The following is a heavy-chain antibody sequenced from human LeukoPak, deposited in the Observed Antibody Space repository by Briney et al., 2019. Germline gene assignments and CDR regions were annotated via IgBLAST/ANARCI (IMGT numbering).Heavy chain of an antibody. V-gene: IGHV4-4*07. CDR2: IHITEST. J-gene: IGHJ4*02. D-gene: IGHD3-10*01. Sequence: SETLSLTCTVSSGSIINYNWSWVRQSPGKGLEWIGRIHITESTNYNPSLKSRVTLSQDTSKSQISLRLRSVTAADTAVYYCARDHIGLIPDYWGQGILVSVSS. CDR3: ARDHIGLIPDY. CDR1: SGSIINYN.